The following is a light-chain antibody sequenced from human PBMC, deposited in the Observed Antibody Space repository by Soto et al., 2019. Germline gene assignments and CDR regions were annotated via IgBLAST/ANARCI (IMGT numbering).Light chain of an antibody. CDR1: QSISTY. CDR3: QQYENLPL. Sequence: IKLTQSPCSRSAFACGAGPIICRASQSISTYLNWYQQKPATAPNLLIFAASTLQSGVPSRFSGSGSGTDFTLTISSLQPEDIATYYCQQYENLPLFGQGTRL. J-gene: IGKJ5*01. CDR2: AAS. V-gene: IGKV1-39*01.